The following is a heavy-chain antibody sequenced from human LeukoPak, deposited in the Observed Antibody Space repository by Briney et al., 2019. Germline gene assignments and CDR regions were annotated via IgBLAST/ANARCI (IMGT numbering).Heavy chain of an antibody. J-gene: IGHJ6*02. CDR1: GFTFDDYA. CDR3: VKVITIQLWPGYGMDV. Sequence: PGGSLRLSCAASGFTFDDYAMHWVRQAPGKGLEWVSGISWNSGSIGYADSVKGRFTISRDNAKNSLYLQMNSLRAEDTALYYCVKVITIQLWPGYGMDVWGQGTTVTVSS. D-gene: IGHD5-18*01. V-gene: IGHV3-9*01. CDR2: ISWNSGSI.